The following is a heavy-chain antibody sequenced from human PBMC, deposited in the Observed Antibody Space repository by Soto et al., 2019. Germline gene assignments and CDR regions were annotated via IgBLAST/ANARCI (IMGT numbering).Heavy chain of an antibody. Sequence: GWSLRLSCAASGFPFDDYAMHLVRQAPGKGLEWVSGISWNSGSIGYADSVKGRFTISRDNAKNSLYLQMNSLRAEDTALYYCAKAAGYYYYYGMDVWGEGTTVTVSS. J-gene: IGHJ6*04. CDR3: AKAAGYYYYYGMDV. CDR1: GFPFDDYA. CDR2: ISWNSGSI. V-gene: IGHV3-9*01.